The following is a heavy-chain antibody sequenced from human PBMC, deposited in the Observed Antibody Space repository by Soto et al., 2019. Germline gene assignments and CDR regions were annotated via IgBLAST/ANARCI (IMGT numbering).Heavy chain of an antibody. CDR2: ISYTGDT. Sequence: SETLSLTCSVSGDSVSSDRYFWTWIRQPPGKGLEWIAYISYTGDTNYNPSLKSRVTISVDTSRNQFSLTLTSVTAADTAVYFCARIVVAATVDLWGQGSLVTVSS. CDR1: GDSVSSDRYF. CDR3: ARIVVAATVDL. J-gene: IGHJ5*02. V-gene: IGHV4-61*01. D-gene: IGHD6-25*01.